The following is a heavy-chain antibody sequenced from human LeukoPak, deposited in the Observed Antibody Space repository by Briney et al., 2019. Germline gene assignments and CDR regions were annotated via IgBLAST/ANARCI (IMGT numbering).Heavy chain of an antibody. Sequence: ASVKVSCKVSGYTLTELSMHWVRQAPGKGLEWMGGFDPEDGETIYAQKFQGRVTMTEDTSTDTAYMGLSSLRSDDTAVYYCARDRSREIEWLLGPFDYWGQGTLVTVSS. J-gene: IGHJ4*02. CDR1: GYTLTELS. CDR3: ARDRSREIEWLLGPFDY. V-gene: IGHV1-24*01. D-gene: IGHD3-3*01. CDR2: FDPEDGET.